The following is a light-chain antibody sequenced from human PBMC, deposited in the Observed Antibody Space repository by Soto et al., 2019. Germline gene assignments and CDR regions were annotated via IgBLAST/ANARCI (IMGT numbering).Light chain of an antibody. CDR2: AAS. Sequence: AIQMTQSPSSLSASVGDRVTITCRASQAIRNDLGWYQQKPGKAPKLLIYAASSLQSGVPSRFSGSGSGTDFTLTISSLQPDDFATYYCLHDYSYPYTFGQGTKLELK. CDR3: LHDYSYPYT. CDR1: QAIRND. J-gene: IGKJ2*01. V-gene: IGKV1-6*01.